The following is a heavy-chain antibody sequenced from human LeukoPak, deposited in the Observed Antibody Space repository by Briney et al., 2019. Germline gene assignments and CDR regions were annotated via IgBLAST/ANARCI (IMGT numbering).Heavy chain of an antibody. J-gene: IGHJ5*02. CDR2: IKQDGSEK. Sequence: PGGSLRLSCVASGFTFSSYWMSWVRQAPGKGLEWVANIKQDGSEKYYVDSVKGRFTISRDNAKNSLYLQMNSLRAEDTAVYYCARDYYDFWSGYSSNWFDPWGQGTLVTVSS. D-gene: IGHD3-3*01. V-gene: IGHV3-7*01. CDR1: GFTFSSYW. CDR3: ARDYYDFWSGYSSNWFDP.